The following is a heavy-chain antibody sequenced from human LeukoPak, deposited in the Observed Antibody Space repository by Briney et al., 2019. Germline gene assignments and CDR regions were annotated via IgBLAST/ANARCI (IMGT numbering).Heavy chain of an antibody. CDR3: ARVIHGDYVYAFDI. J-gene: IGHJ3*02. CDR2: IYYSGST. D-gene: IGHD4-17*01. CDR1: GGSISSSSYY. V-gene: IGHV4-39*07. Sequence: SETLSLTCTVSGGSISSSSYYWGWIRQPPGKGLEWIGSIYYSGSTYYNPSLKSRVTISVDTSKNQFSLKLSSVTAADTAVYYCARVIHGDYVYAFDIWGQGTMVTVSS.